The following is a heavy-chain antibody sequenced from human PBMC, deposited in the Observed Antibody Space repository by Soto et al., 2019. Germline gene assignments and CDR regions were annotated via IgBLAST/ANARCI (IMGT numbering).Heavy chain of an antibody. CDR1: GSSISNSSYH. V-gene: IGHV4-39*01. Sequence: PSETLSLTSTLSGSSISNSSYHRGWIRQPPGKGPEWIGSIYYSGSTYYNPSLKSRVTISVDTSKNQFSLKLSSVTAADTAVYYCARHFGSPSNYYYYYYMDVWGKGTTVT. D-gene: IGHD3-10*01. CDR3: ARHFGSPSNYYYYYYMDV. CDR2: IYYSGST. J-gene: IGHJ6*03.